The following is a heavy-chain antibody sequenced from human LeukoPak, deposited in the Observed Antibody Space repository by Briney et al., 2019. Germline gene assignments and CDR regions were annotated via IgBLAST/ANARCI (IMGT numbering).Heavy chain of an antibody. Sequence: SETLSLTCTVSGAFISDHYWNWIRQSPGKGLEWIGEVAHKGTTNYSPKLNRKYNPSFKSRVSMSVHPSKNQFSLKLTSVTVADTATYYCVRQGTNSGHYLLDYWGQGHLVIVSS. CDR2: VAHKGTT. CDR1: GAFISDHY. J-gene: IGHJ4*02. CDR3: VRQGTNSGHYLLDY. D-gene: IGHD3-3*01. V-gene: IGHV4-59*08.